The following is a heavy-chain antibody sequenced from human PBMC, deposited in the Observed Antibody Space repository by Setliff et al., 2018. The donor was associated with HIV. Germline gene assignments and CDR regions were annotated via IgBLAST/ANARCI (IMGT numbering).Heavy chain of an antibody. CDR1: GASLNSGSYF. D-gene: IGHD2-21*02. CDR3: ATLDPSGGNFLAY. J-gene: IGHJ4*02. Sequence: SETLSLTCTVSGASLNSGSYFWSWIRQSPGKGLEWIGYIHASGKANYNPSLKSRVTISLDTSKMQFSLRLTSVTAADTAVYYCATLDPSGGNFLAYWGQGTLVTVSS. CDR2: IHASGKA. V-gene: IGHV4-61*01.